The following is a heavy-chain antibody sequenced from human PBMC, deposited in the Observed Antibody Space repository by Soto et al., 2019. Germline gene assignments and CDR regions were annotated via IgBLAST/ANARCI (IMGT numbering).Heavy chain of an antibody. J-gene: IGHJ2*01. CDR2: ILPIFGTA. CDR3: ARGNHRWLQLWYFDL. Sequence: QVQLVQSGAEVKKPGSSVTVSCKASGGTFSSYTISWVRQAPGQGLEWMGGILPIFGTANYAQKFQGRVTITADESTSKAYMELSSLRSEDTAVYYCARGNHRWLQLWYFDLWGRGTLVTVSS. V-gene: IGHV1-69*12. D-gene: IGHD5-12*01. CDR1: GGTFSSYT.